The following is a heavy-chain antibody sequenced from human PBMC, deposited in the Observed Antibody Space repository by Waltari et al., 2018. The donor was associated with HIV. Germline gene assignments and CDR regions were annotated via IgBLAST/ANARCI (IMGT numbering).Heavy chain of an antibody. CDR3: AKDHYLRFLEWLCVMDV. V-gene: IGHV3-23*01. Sequence: EVQLWAYGGGLVHHGGSLRRACAAYGYNLSRYDMNWGRQAQGQWREWVSAISGSCVSSSDADSVNGRFTISRDNSQNTLYLQMISLRAEDTSVDYCAKDHYLRFLEWLCVMDVWCQGTTVIVSS. CDR1: GYNLSRYD. D-gene: IGHD3-3*01. J-gene: IGHJ6*02. CDR2: ISGSCVSS.